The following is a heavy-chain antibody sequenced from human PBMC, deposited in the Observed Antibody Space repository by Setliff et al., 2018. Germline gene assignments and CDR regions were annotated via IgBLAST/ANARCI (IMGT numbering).Heavy chain of an antibody. D-gene: IGHD3-10*01. CDR3: ARDINRWFGEFAFDS. J-gene: IGHJ3*02. CDR1: GYIFAGFY. V-gene: IGHV1-2*02. Sequence: GASLHVSCKASGYIFAGFYMHWVRQTPGQGLEWMGWINPISGGANYAQKFQGRVTLTRDTSISTGYRELNSLRSDDTAGYYCARDINRWFGEFAFDSWGQGTMVTV. CDR2: INPISGGA.